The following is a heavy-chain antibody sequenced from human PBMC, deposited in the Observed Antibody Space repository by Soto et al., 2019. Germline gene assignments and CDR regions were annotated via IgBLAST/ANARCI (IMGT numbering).Heavy chain of an antibody. CDR3: VREGSGWYSRGSFDF. D-gene: IGHD6-19*01. J-gene: IGHJ3*01. V-gene: IGHV3-23*01. CDR2: ISGSGGGA. Sequence: GGSLRLSCAVSGFTFSNYAMNWVRQAPGKGLEWVSVISGSGGGAYYADSVQGRFTISRDNSKNTLYLQMNSLRAEDTAIYYCVREGSGWYSRGSFDFWGRGTMVTVSS. CDR1: GFTFSNYA.